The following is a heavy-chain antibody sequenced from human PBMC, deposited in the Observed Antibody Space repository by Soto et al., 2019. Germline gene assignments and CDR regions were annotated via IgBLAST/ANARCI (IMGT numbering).Heavy chain of an antibody. CDR3: ARDFRYSRGWYGY. V-gene: IGHV1-3*01. D-gene: IGHD6-19*01. CDR2: INAGNGNT. CDR1: GYTFTSYA. Sequence: QVQLVQSGAEVKKPGASVKVSCKASGYTFTSYAMHWVRQAPGQRLEWMGWINAGNGNTKYSQKFQGRVTITRDTSASTAYMELSSLRSEDTAVYYCARDFRYSRGWYGYWGQGTLVTVSS. J-gene: IGHJ4*02.